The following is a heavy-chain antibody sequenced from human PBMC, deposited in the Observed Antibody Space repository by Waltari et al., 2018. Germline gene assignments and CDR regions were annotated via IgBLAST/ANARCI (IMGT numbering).Heavy chain of an antibody. Sequence: QVQLQQWGAGLLKPSETLSLTCAVYGGSFSGYYWSWIRQPPGKGLEWIGEINHSGSTNYNPSLKSRVTRSVDTSKNQFSLKLSSVTAADTAVYYCARGSGDVVAASLDYWGQGTLVTVSS. V-gene: IGHV4-34*01. CDR2: INHSGST. CDR1: GGSFSGYY. CDR3: ARGSGDVVAASLDY. D-gene: IGHD2-15*01. J-gene: IGHJ4*02.